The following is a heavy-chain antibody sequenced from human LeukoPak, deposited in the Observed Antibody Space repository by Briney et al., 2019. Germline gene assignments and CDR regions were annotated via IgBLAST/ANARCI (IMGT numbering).Heavy chain of an antibody. CDR1: GFTFSNAW. V-gene: IGHV4-59*01. CDR2: IYYSGST. D-gene: IGHD6-19*01. Sequence: PGGSLRLSCAASGFTFSNAWLSWVRQAPGKGLEWIGYIYYSGSTNYNPSLKSRVTISVDTSKNQFSLKLSSVTAADTAVYYCARASGSGWLNYWGQGTLVTVSS. CDR3: ARASGSGWLNY. J-gene: IGHJ4*02.